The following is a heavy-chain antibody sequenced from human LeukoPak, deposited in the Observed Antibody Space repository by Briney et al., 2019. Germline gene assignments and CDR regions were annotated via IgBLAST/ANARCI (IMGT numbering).Heavy chain of an antibody. CDR3: ARGKDDCGDYGSFDY. J-gene: IGHJ4*02. Sequence: SETLSLTCTVSGGSISSYYWSWIRQPPGKGLEWIGCIYYSGSTNYNPSLKSRVTISVDTSKNQFSLKLSSVTAADTAVYYCARGKDDCGDYGSFDYWGQGTLVTVSS. CDR1: GGSISSYY. CDR2: IYYSGST. V-gene: IGHV4-59*01. D-gene: IGHD4-17*01.